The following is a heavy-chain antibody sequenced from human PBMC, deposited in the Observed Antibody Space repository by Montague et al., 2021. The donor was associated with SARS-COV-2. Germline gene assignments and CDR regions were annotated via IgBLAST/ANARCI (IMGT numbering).Heavy chain of an antibody. CDR1: GASNSSYY. V-gene: IGHV4-59*13. J-gene: IGHJ4*02. D-gene: IGHD5-24*01. Sequence: SETLSLTCTVSGASNSSYYWSWIRQPPGKGLEWIGYIYYSGSTNYNPSLKSPVTISVDTSKNQFSLKLSSVTAADTAVYYCARGDVEMATIKSGGPFYHFDYWGQGTLVTVSS. CDR3: ARGDVEMATIKSGGPFYHFDY. CDR2: IYYSGST.